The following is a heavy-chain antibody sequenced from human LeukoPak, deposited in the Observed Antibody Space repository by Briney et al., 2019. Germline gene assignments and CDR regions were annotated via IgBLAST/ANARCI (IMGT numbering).Heavy chain of an antibody. J-gene: IGHJ4*02. CDR2: INHNGNVN. D-gene: IGHD2/OR15-2a*01. V-gene: IGHV3-7*03. CDR3: ATYPWNSSGDY. CDR1: GFTFSSYW. Sequence: GGSLRLSCAASGFTFSSYWMNWARQAPGKGLEWVASINHNGNVNYYVDSVKGRFTISRDNAKNSLYLQMSNLRAEDTAVYYCATYPWNSSGDYWGQGTLVTVSS.